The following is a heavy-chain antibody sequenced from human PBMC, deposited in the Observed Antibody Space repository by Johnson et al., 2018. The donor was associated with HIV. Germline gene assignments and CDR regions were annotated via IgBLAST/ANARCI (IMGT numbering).Heavy chain of an antibody. Sequence: QVQLVESGGGLVKPGGSLRLSCVASGFTFSGYNMGWIRQAPGKGLECLSYISSSGSSTYYTDSVKGRLTISRDNARKSLYLQINSLTAEDTALYYCARDPTRAWDLKGDAFDIWGRGTMVTVSS. CDR2: ISSSGSST. V-gene: IGHV3-11*01. CDR3: ARDPTRAWDLKGDAFDI. D-gene: IGHD1-26*01. J-gene: IGHJ3*02. CDR1: GFTFSGYN.